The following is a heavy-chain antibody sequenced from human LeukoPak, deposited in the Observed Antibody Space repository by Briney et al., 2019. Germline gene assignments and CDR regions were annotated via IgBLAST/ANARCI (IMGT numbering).Heavy chain of an antibody. CDR1: GYTFTSYY. J-gene: IGHJ4*02. CDR2: INPSGGST. D-gene: IGHD3-9*01. Sequence: ASVKVSCKASGYTFTSYYMHWVRQAPGQGLEWMGIINPSGGSTSYAQKFQGRVTMTRDTSTSTVYMELSSLRPEDTAVYYCARVRRYFDWSSPFDYWGQGTLVTVSS. V-gene: IGHV1-46*01. CDR3: ARVRRYFDWSSPFDY.